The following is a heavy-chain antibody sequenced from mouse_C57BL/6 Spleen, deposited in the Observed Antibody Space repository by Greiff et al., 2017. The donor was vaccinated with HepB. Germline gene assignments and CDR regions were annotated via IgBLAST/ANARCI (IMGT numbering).Heavy chain of an antibody. V-gene: IGHV1-82*01. J-gene: IGHJ4*01. CDR2: IYPGDGDT. Sequence: QVQLKESGPELVKPGASVKISCKASGYAFSSSWMNWVKQRPGKGLEWIGRIYPGDGDTNYNGKFKGKATLTADKSSSTAYMQLSSLTSEDSAVYFCARGDYYCSSYYAIDYWGQGTSVTVSS. CDR3: ARGDYYCSSYYAIDY. CDR1: GYAFSSSW. D-gene: IGHD1-1*01.